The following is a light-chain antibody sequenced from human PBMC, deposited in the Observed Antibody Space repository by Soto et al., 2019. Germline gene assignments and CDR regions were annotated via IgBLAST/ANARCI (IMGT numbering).Light chain of an antibody. CDR1: QSISSW. CDR2: KAS. CDR3: QQYNSYALS. V-gene: IGKV1-5*03. J-gene: IGKJ4*01. Sequence: DIQMTQSPSTLSASVGVRITITCRASQSISSWLAWYQQKPGKAPKLLIYKASSLESGVPSRFSGSGSGTEFTLTISSLQHDDFATYYCQQYNSYALSFGGGTKVEIK.